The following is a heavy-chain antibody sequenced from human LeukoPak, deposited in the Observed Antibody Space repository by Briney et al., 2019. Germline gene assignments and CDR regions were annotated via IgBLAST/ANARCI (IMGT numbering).Heavy chain of an antibody. D-gene: IGHD6-19*01. J-gene: IGHJ4*02. CDR1: GDSINSYY. CDR3: AGAYSSGLFDY. V-gene: IGHV4-59*08. CDR2: IYYSGST. Sequence: SETLSLTCTVSGDSINSYYWNWIRQPPGKGLEWIGDIYYSGSTNYNPSLKSRVTISLDTSKNQFPLKLISVTAADTAVYYCAGAYSSGLFDYWGQGTLVTVSS.